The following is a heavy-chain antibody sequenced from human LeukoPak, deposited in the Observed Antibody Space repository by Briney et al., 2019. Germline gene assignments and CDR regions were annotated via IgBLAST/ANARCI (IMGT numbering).Heavy chain of an antibody. Sequence: ASVKVSCKASGYIFTDYGISRVRQAPGQGFEWMGWISGYNGNTNYAQNVRGRVTMTTDTPTSTAYMELRSLRSDDTAVYYCAKDIHPGLGSGASCCFDYWGQGTLVTVSS. CDR3: AKDIHPGLGSGASCCFDY. V-gene: IGHV1-18*01. J-gene: IGHJ4*02. CDR1: GYIFTDYG. CDR2: ISGYNGNT. D-gene: IGHD2-15*01.